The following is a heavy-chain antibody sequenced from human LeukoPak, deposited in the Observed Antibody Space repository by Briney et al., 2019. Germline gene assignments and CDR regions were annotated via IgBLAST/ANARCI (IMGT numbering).Heavy chain of an antibody. Sequence: PGGSLRLSCAASGFTFRSYGMNWVRRAPGKGLEWVSGISWNSGSIGYADSVKGRFTISRDNAKNSLYLQMNSLRAEDTALYYCAKDMAASSGWYDFDYWGQGTLVTVSS. V-gene: IGHV3-9*01. CDR1: GFTFRSYG. CDR3: AKDMAASSGWYDFDY. D-gene: IGHD6-19*01. CDR2: ISWNSGSI. J-gene: IGHJ4*02.